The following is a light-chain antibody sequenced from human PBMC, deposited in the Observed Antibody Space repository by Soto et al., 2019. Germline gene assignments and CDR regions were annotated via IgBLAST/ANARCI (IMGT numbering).Light chain of an antibody. CDR2: DAS. J-gene: IGKJ1*01. V-gene: IGKV3-15*01. Sequence: EILLTQSPPTLSVSPGERVTLSCRASENINRNLAWYQQKPGQAPRLLIYDASTRATGIPDRYSGSGSVTEFALTISSLQSEDFGVYDCQQYNTWPSFGHGTKVEIK. CDR1: ENINRN. CDR3: QQYNTWPS.